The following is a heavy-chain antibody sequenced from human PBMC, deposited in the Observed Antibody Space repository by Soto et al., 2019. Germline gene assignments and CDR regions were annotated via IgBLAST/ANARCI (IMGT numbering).Heavy chain of an antibody. CDR2: ISTSGDAM. CDR1: GFTFSNYD. D-gene: IGHD2-21*01. V-gene: IGHV3-48*03. J-gene: IGHJ4*02. Sequence: EVQLVESGGGLVQPGGSLRLSCAASGFTFSNYDWNWVRQAPGKGLEWISYISTSGDAMYYADSVKGRFAVSRDNTMNSLYLQMNSLRAEDTAAYYCARESIGCGGDCLDYWGQGTLVTVSS. CDR3: ARESIGCGGDCLDY.